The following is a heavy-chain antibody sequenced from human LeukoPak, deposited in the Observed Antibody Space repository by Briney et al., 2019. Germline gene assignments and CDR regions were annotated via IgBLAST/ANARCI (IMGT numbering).Heavy chain of an antibody. V-gene: IGHV4-34*01. J-gene: IGHJ6*03. CDR1: DGSFSGYY. CDR3: ARLVWFGELLSNYYYYYMDV. Sequence: PSETLSLTCAVYDGSFSGYYWSWIRQPPGKGLEWIGEINHSGSTNYNPSLKSRVTISLDTSKSQFSLKVRYVTAADTAVYYCARLVWFGELLSNYYYYYMDVWGKGTTVTISS. CDR2: INHSGST. D-gene: IGHD3-10*01.